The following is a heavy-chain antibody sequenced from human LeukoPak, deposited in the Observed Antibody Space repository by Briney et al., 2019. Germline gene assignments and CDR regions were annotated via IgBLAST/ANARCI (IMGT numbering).Heavy chain of an antibody. CDR2: IYPGDSDT. D-gene: IGHD3-22*01. CDR3: ARRSYDSSVYYRYMYYFDY. V-gene: IGHV5-51*01. Sequence: GESLKISCKGSGYSFTTNWIGWVRQMPGKGLEWMGVIYPGDSDTRYSPSFQGQVTISVDKSISTAYLQWSSLKASDTAMYYCARRSYDSSVYYRYMYYFDYWSQGTLVTVSS. CDR1: GYSFTTNW. J-gene: IGHJ4*02.